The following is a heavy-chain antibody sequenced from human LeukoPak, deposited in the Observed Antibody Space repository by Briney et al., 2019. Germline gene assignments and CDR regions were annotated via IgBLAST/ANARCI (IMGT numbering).Heavy chain of an antibody. CDR1: GFTFSSYA. CDR3: ARGGYYDFWSGYYDPTQTAAN. J-gene: IGHJ4*02. Sequence: GGSLRLSCAASGFTFSSYAMHWVRQAPGKGLEYVSAISSNGGSTYYANSVKGRFTISRDNSKNTLYLQMGSLRAEDMAVYYCARGGYYDFWSGYYDPTQTAANWGQGTLVIVSS. V-gene: IGHV3-64*01. CDR2: ISSNGGST. D-gene: IGHD3-3*01.